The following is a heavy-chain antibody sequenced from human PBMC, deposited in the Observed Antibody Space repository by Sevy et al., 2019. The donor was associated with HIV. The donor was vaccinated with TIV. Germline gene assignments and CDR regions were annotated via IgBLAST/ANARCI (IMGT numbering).Heavy chain of an antibody. CDR2: ISPDSGGP. V-gene: IGHV1-2*02. CDR3: VRDDRDGYFDY. J-gene: IGHJ4*02. Sequence: ASVKVSCKASGYTFTGYYMHWVRQAPGQGLEWMGWISPDSGGPNYAPKFQGRVTLTRDTSISTAYMELSRLKSDDTAVSYCVRDDRDGYFDYWGQGTLVTVSS. CDR1: GYTFTGYY.